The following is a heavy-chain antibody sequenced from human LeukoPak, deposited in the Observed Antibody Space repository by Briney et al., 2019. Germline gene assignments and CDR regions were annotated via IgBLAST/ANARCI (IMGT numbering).Heavy chain of an antibody. CDR2: ISAYNGNT. Sequence: ASVKVSCKASGYTFTSYGISWVRQAPGQGLEWMGWISAYNGNTNYAQKLQGRVTMTTDTSTSTAYMELSSLRSEDTAVYYCARDAGGHSSSSVHYYYYYMDVWGKGTTVTVSS. CDR3: ARDAGGHSSSSVHYYYYYMDV. CDR1: GYTFTSYG. D-gene: IGHD6-6*01. V-gene: IGHV1-18*01. J-gene: IGHJ6*03.